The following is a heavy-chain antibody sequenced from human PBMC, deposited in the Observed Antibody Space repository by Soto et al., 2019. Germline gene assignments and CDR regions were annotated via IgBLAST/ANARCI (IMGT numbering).Heavy chain of an antibody. J-gene: IGHJ6*02. CDR2: IYSGGST. D-gene: IGHD3-3*01. Sequence: GGSLRLSCAASGFTVSSNYMSWVRLAPGKGLEWVSVIYSGGSTYYADSVKGRFTISRDNSKNTLYLQMNSLRAEDTAVYYCARNSRDYDFWTGGYYYGMDVWGQGTTVTVSS. V-gene: IGHV3-53*01. CDR3: ARNSRDYDFWTGGYYYGMDV. CDR1: GFTVSSNY.